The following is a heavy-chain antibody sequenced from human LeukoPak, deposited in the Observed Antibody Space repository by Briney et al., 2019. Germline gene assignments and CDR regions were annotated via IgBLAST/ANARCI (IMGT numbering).Heavy chain of an antibody. CDR2: ISGSGGST. J-gene: IGHJ6*02. CDR3: AKSEYSSSWGIYYYYYGMDV. Sequence: GGSLRLSCAASGFTFSSYAMSWVRQAPGKGLEWVSAISGSGGSTYYADSVKGRFTISRDNSKNTLYLQMNSLRAEDTAVYYCAKSEYSSSWGIYYYYYGMDVWGQGTTVTVSS. V-gene: IGHV3-23*01. D-gene: IGHD6-13*01. CDR1: GFTFSSYA.